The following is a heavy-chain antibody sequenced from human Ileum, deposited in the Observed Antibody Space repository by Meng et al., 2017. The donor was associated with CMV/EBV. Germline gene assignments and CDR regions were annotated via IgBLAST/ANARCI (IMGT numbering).Heavy chain of an antibody. CDR2: INHSGST. D-gene: IGHD6-6*01. Sequence: AVYGGSFSGYYWSWIRQPPGKGLEWIGEINHSGSTNYNPSLKSRVTISVDTSKNQFSLKLSSVTAADTAVYYCARGYRRVLRDAFDIWGQGTMVTVSS. J-gene: IGHJ3*02. V-gene: IGHV4-34*01. CDR1: GGSFSGYY. CDR3: ARGYRRVLRDAFDI.